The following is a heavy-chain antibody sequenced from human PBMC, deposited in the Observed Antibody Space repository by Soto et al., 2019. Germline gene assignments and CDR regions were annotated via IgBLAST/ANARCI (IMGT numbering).Heavy chain of an antibody. Sequence: GGSLRISCVGSGFTFSRFWMSWVRQAPGKGLEWVANIKQDGSEKNYVDFVKGRFTISRDNAKNSLFLQMSSLRADDTAVYYCARDLAGLDYWGQGTLVTVSS. CDR1: GFTFSRFW. J-gene: IGHJ4*02. V-gene: IGHV3-7*05. CDR3: ARDLAGLDY. CDR2: IKQDGSEK.